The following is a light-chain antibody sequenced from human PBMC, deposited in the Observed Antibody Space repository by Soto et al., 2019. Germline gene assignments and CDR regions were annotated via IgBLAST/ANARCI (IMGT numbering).Light chain of an antibody. V-gene: IGKV1-33*01. J-gene: IGKJ2*01. CDR3: QQYDNIPYT. CDR2: DAS. CDR1: QDISNY. Sequence: DIQMTQSPSSLSASVGDRVTITCQARQDISNYLNWYQQKPGKAPKLLIYDASNLETGVPSRFSGSGSGTDFTFTISILQPEDIATYYCQQYDNIPYTFGQGTKLEIK.